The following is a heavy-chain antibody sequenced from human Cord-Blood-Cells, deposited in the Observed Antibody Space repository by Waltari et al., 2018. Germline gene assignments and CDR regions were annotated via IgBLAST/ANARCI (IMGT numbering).Heavy chain of an antibody. Sequence: QVQLVQSGAEVKKPGSSVKVSCKASGGTFSTYAIRWVRQAPGQGLEWLGGIIPIFGTANYAQKFQGRVTITADKSTSTAYMELSSLRSEDTAVYYCARGDFWSGYYANWYFDLWGHGTLVTVSS. CDR1: GGTFSTYA. CDR3: ARGDFWSGYYANWYFDL. CDR2: IIPIFGTA. V-gene: IGHV1-69*06. D-gene: IGHD3-3*01. J-gene: IGHJ2*01.